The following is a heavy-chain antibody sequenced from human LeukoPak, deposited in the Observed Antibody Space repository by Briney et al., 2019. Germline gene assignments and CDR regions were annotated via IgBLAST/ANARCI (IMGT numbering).Heavy chain of an antibody. V-gene: IGHV1-46*03. D-gene: IGHD5-18*01. CDR3: AREKGPWRQLWSNPFDY. Sequence: ASVKVSCKASGYTFTSYYMHWVRQAPGQGLEWMGIINPSGGSTSYAQKFQGRVTMTRDTSTSTVYMELSSLRSEDTAVYYCAREKGPWRQLWSNPFDYWGQGTLVTVSS. J-gene: IGHJ4*02. CDR1: GYTFTSYY. CDR2: INPSGGST.